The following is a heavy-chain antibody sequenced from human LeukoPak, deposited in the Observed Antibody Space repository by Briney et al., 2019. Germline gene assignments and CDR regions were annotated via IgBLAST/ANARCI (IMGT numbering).Heavy chain of an antibody. CDR1: GGSISSYY. V-gene: IGHV4-59*01. Sequence: SETLSLTCTVSGGSISSYYWSWIRQPPGKGLEWIGYIYYSGSTNYNPSLKSRVTISVDTSKNQFSLKLSSVTAADTAVYYCARSPPYYDFWSCYGPRGAYDYWGQGTLVTVSS. D-gene: IGHD3-3*01. J-gene: IGHJ4*02. CDR2: IYYSGST. CDR3: ARSPPYYDFWSCYGPRGAYDY.